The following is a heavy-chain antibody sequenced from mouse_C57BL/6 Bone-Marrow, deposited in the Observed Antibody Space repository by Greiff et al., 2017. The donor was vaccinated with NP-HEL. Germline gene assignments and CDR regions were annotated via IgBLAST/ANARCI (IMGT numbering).Heavy chain of an antibody. CDR1: GYTFTDYE. J-gene: IGHJ2*01. CDR2: IDPETGGT. CDR3: TGSGFDY. Sequence: QVQLKESGAELVRPGASVTLSCKASGYTFTDYEMHWVKQTPVHGLEWIGAIDPETGGTSYNQKFKGKAILTADKSSSTAYMQLRSLTSEASAVYYSTGSGFDYWGQGTPLTVSS. V-gene: IGHV1-15*01.